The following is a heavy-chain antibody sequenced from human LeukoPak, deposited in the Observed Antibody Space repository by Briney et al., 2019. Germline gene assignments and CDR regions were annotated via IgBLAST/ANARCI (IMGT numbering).Heavy chain of an antibody. CDR1: SDSIRSSNYY. V-gene: IGHV4-39*01. CDR2: IYYSGRT. D-gene: IGHD3-22*01. CDR3: ARRRYYDGSGYLD. Sequence: SETLSLTCLVSSDSIRSSNYYWDWIRQPPGKGLEWIGSIYYSGRTYYNSSLKSRVSMSVDTTKNQFSLRLTSMTAADTAVYYCARRRYYDGSGYLDWGQGTLVIVS. J-gene: IGHJ1*01.